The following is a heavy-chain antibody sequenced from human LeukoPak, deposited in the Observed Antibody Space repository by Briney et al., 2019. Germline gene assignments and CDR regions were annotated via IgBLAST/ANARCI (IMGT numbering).Heavy chain of an antibody. Sequence: GGSLRLSCAASGFTFSSYWMSWVRQAPGKGLEWVANIKQDGSEKYYVDSAKGRFTISRDNAKNSLYLQMNSLRAEDTAVYYCARTRSSYDFWSGYPPLYYYYGMDVWGQGTTVTVSS. V-gene: IGHV3-7*01. D-gene: IGHD3-3*01. CDR1: GFTFSSYW. CDR2: IKQDGSEK. J-gene: IGHJ6*02. CDR3: ARTRSSYDFWSGYPPLYYYYGMDV.